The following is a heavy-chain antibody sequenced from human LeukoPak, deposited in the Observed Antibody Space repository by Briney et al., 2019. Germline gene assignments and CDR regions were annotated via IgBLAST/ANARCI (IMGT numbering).Heavy chain of an antibody. D-gene: IGHD3-22*01. CDR2: ISGSGGST. J-gene: IGHJ4*02. CDR3: AKSGDSSGHYYFDY. CDR1: GFTFSSYA. Sequence: GGPLRLSCAASGFTFSSYAMSWVRQAPGKGLEWVSAISGSGGSTYYADSVKGRFTISRDNSKNTLYLQMNSLRAEDTAVYYCAKSGDSSGHYYFDYWGQGTLVTVSS. V-gene: IGHV3-23*01.